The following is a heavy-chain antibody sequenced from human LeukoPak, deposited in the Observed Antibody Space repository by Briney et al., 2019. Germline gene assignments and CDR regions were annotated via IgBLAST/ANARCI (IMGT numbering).Heavy chain of an antibody. CDR1: GFTVSSNY. V-gene: IGHV3-53*01. CDR3: ARGLGEPTPFDY. D-gene: IGHD4-17*01. J-gene: IGHJ4*02. CDR2: IYSGGST. Sequence: GGSLRLSCAASGFTVSSNYMSWVRQAPGKGLEWVSVIYSGGSTYYADSVKGRFTISRGNSKNTLYLQMNSLRAEDTAVYYCARGLGEPTPFDYWGQGTLVTVSS.